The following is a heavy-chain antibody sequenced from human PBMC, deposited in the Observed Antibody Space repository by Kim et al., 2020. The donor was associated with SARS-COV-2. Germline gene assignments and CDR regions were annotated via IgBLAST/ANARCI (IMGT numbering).Heavy chain of an antibody. CDR2: INAGNGNT. D-gene: IGHD5-18*01. CDR3: ARRPPYDTAMEP. V-gene: IGHV1-3*01. CDR1: GYTFTSYA. Sequence: ASVKVSCKASGYTFTSYAMHWVRQAPGQRLEWMGWINAGNGNTKYSQKFQGRVTITRDTSASTAYMELSSLRSEDTAVYYCARRPPYDTAMEPWGQGTMVTVSS. J-gene: IGHJ3*01.